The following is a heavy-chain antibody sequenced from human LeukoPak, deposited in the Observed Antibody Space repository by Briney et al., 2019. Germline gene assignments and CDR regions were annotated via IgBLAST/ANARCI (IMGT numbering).Heavy chain of an antibody. CDR2: ISSSSSII. J-gene: IGHJ4*02. CDR1: GFTFSSYS. Sequence: GGSLRLSCAASGFTFSSYSMNWVRQAPGKGLEWVSYISSSSSIIYYADSVKGRFTISRDNAKNSLYLQMNSLRAEDTAVYYCARDLGLAGDSGSYHGGSDYWGQGTLVTVSS. D-gene: IGHD1-26*01. V-gene: IGHV3-48*04. CDR3: ARDLGLAGDSGSYHGGSDY.